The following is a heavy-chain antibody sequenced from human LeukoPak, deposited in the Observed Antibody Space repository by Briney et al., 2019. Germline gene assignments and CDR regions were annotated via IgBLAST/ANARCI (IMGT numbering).Heavy chain of an antibody. CDR3: AKDLGEQWPYFDY. CDR1: GFTFSSYS. CDR2: ISYDGSNK. Sequence: GRSLRLSCAASGFTFSSYSMHWVRQAPGKGLEWVAIISYDGSNKYYADSVKGRFTISRDNSKNTLYLQMNSLRAEDTAVYYCAKDLGEQWPYFDYWGQGTLVTASS. V-gene: IGHV3-30*18. D-gene: IGHD3-16*01. J-gene: IGHJ4*02.